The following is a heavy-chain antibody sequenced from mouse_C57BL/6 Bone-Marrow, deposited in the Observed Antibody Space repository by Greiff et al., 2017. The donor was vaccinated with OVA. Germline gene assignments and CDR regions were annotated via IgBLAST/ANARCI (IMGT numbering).Heavy chain of an antibody. V-gene: IGHV5-17*01. CDR1: GFTFSDYG. CDR2: ISSGSSTI. CDR3: ARPYYGNLDY. J-gene: IGHJ2*01. D-gene: IGHD2-10*01. Sequence: EVKVVESGGGLVKPGGSLKLSCAASGFTFSDYGMHWVRQAPEKGLEWVAYISSGSSTIYYADTVKGRFTISRDNAKNTLFLQMTSLRSEDTAMYYCARPYYGNLDYWGQGTTLTVSS.